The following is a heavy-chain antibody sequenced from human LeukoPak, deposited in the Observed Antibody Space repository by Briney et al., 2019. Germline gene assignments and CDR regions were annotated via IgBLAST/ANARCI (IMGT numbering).Heavy chain of an antibody. D-gene: IGHD3-9*01. V-gene: IGHV3-23*01. CDR2: ISGSGTRT. CDR1: GFTFTTYA. CDR3: AREVVDWLLYEGYIGY. J-gene: IGHJ4*02. Sequence: GGSLRLSCAASGFTFTTYAMSWVRQAPGKGLECVSTISGSGTRTFYADSVKGRFTISRDNSKNTLYLQMNSLRAEDTAVYYCAREVVDWLLYEGYIGYWGQGTLVTVSS.